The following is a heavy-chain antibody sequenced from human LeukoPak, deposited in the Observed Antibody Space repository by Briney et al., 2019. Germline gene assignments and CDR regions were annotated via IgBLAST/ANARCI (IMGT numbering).Heavy chain of an antibody. CDR3: AGGTSITMIVVALDY. CDR2: INPNSGGT. V-gene: IGHV1-2*02. Sequence: ASVTVSCKASGYTFTGYYMHWVRQAPGQGLEWMGWINPNSGGTNYAQKFQGRVTMTRDTSISTAYMELSRLRSDDTAVYYCAGGTSITMIVVALDYWGQGTLVTVSS. CDR1: GYTFTGYY. D-gene: IGHD3-22*01. J-gene: IGHJ4*02.